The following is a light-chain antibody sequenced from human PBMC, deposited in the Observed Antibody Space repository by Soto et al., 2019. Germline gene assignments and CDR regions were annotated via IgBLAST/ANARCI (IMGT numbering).Light chain of an antibody. Sequence: EIVMTQSPATLSVSPGERATLSCRASQSVSSNLAWYQQKPGQAPRLLIYDASTRATGIPPRFSGSGSGTDFTLTISSLQSEDFAVYYCQQYNNRPLYTFGQGTKVDIK. CDR1: QSVSSN. J-gene: IGKJ2*01. CDR2: DAS. V-gene: IGKV3-15*01. CDR3: QQYNNRPLYT.